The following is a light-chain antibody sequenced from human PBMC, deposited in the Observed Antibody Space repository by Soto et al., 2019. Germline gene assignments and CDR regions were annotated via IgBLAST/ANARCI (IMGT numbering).Light chain of an antibody. V-gene: IGLV1-51*02. CDR2: ENN. CDR3: GTWDSSLTTYV. Sequence: QSALTPPPSVSAAPGQKVTLSCSGSSSDIGRNYVSWYQHLPGTAPKLLIYENNKRPSGIPDRLSGSKSGSSATLGITGLQTGDEADYYCGTWDSSLTTYVFGPGTKLTVL. J-gene: IGLJ1*01. CDR1: SSDIGRNY.